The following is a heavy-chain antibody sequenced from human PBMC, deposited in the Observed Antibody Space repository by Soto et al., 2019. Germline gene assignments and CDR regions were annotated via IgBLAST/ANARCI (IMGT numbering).Heavy chain of an antibody. J-gene: IGHJ2*01. CDR2: ISYDGKQT. V-gene: IGHV3-30*03. CDR1: GVTFQDYG. Sequence: QVQLVESGGGVAQPGRSLRLSCGAPGVTFQDYGMHWVRQAPGKGLEWVAVISYDGKQTYYADSVKGRFTISKDKSKRTLFLQMNSLRVDDTAVYYCARDGWGSNWYFDLWGRGTLVTVSS. D-gene: IGHD3-16*01. CDR3: ARDGWGSNWYFDL.